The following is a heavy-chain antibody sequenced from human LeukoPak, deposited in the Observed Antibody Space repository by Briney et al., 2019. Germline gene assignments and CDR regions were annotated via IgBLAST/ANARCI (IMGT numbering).Heavy chain of an antibody. CDR2: ISSSSSTI. J-gene: IGHJ6*02. CDR3: AKAAFYCSSTSCYAGNPVYYYYGMDV. CDR1: GFTFSSYS. V-gene: IGHV3-48*04. Sequence: GGSLRLSCAASGFTFSSYSMNWVRQAPGKGLEWVSYISSSSSTIYYADSVKGRFTISRDNAKNTLYLQMNSPRAEDTAVYYCAKAAFYCSSTSCYAGNPVYYYYGMDVWGQGTTVTVSS. D-gene: IGHD2-2*01.